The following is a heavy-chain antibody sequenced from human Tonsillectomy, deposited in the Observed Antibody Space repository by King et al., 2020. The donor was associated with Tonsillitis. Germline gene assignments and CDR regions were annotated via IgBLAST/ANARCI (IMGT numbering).Heavy chain of an antibody. CDR2: ISYSGST. D-gene: IGHD3-3*01. V-gene: IGHV4-59*01. CDR3: ARDAYYDFWSGYSPYWYFDL. J-gene: IGHJ2*01. Sequence: QLQESGPGLVKPSETLSLTCTVSGDSISSYYWSWIRQPPGKGLDWIGYISYSGSTYYNPSLKSRFTISVDTSKNQFSLKLSSVTAADTAVYYCARDAYYDFWSGYSPYWYFDLWGRGTLVTVSS. CDR1: GDSISSYY.